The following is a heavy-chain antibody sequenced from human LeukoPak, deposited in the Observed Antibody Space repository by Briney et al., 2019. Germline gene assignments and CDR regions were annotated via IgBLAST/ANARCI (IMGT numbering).Heavy chain of an antibody. V-gene: IGHV1-69*13. CDR2: IIPIFGTA. CDR3: ARSPRGAYYHYYMDV. Sequence: WASVKVPCKASGGTFKNYAFTWVRQAPRQGLERMGGIIPIFGTADYAQKFQGRVTITADEVRSTVYMDLSSLRSEDTAVYYCARSPRGAYYHYYMDVWGKGTTVTVSS. CDR1: GGTFKNYA. D-gene: IGHD3-16*01. J-gene: IGHJ6*03.